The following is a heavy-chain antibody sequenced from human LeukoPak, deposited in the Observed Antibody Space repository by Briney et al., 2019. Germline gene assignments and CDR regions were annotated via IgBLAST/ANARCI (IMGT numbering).Heavy chain of an antibody. CDR2: IWYDGSNK. Sequence: GGSLRLSCAASGFTFSSYGMHWVRQAPGKGLEWVAVIWYDGSNKYYADSVKGRFTISRDNSKNTLYLQMGSLRAEDMAVYYCARDQCSTTSCKYFQHWGQGTLVTVSS. CDR3: ARDQCSTTSCKYFQH. D-gene: IGHD2-2*01. J-gene: IGHJ1*01. CDR1: GFTFSSYG. V-gene: IGHV3-33*01.